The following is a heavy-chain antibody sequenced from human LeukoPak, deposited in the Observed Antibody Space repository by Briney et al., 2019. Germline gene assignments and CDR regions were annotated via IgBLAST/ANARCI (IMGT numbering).Heavy chain of an antibody. V-gene: IGHV1-69*05. Sequence: SVKLFCKASGGTFSSYDIRGVRQAPGQGLEGMGGLIPICCTKLYAQKFQGRVTITRDDSTSTLYVDLSSLRSEDTAVYYCARGPDYYDSSRVFDYWGQGTLVTVSS. J-gene: IGHJ4*02. D-gene: IGHD3-22*01. CDR2: LIPICCTK. CDR3: ARGPDYYDSSRVFDY. CDR1: GGTFSSYD.